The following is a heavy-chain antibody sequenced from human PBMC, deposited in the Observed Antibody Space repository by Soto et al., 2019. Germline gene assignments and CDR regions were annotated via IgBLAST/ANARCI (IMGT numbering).Heavy chain of an antibody. Sequence: SETLSLTCTVSGGSISSYYWGWIRQPPGKGLEWIGYIYYSGSTNYNPSLKSRVTISVDTSKNQFSLKLSSVTAADTAVYYCARVFEELELRGGGYYYYYGMDVWGQGTTVTVSS. D-gene: IGHD1-7*01. V-gene: IGHV4-59*01. CDR2: IYYSGST. CDR3: ARVFEELELRGGGYYYYYGMDV. CDR1: GGSISSYY. J-gene: IGHJ6*02.